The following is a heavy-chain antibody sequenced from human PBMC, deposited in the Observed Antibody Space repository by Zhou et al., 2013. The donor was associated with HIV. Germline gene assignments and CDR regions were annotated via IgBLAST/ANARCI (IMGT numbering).Heavy chain of an antibody. CDR3: ARTTLYDRTGSYYGFDY. CDR2: TIPIFGPT. Sequence: QVQVVQSGAEVKKPGSSVKVSCKVSGGTFTRYAIHWVRQAPGQGLEWMGRTIPIFGPTNYVQKFQGRVTITADESTNTAYMELSSLKSEDTAMYYCARTTLYDRTGSYYGFDYWGQGTLVTVSS. V-gene: IGHV1-69*12. J-gene: IGHJ4*02. CDR1: GGTFTRYA. D-gene: IGHD3-22*01.